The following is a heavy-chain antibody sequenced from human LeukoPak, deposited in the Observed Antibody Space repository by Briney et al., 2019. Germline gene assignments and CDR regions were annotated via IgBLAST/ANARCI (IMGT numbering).Heavy chain of an antibody. CDR3: ARITVRFLGWFPPYFDY. Sequence: PSETLSLTCAVYGGSLSGYYWSWIRQPPGKGLEWIGEINHSGSTNYNPSLKSRVTISVDTSKNQFSLKLSSVTAADTAVYYCARITVRFLGWFPPYFDYWGQGTLVTVSS. J-gene: IGHJ4*02. V-gene: IGHV4-34*01. CDR2: INHSGST. D-gene: IGHD3-3*01. CDR1: GGSLSGYY.